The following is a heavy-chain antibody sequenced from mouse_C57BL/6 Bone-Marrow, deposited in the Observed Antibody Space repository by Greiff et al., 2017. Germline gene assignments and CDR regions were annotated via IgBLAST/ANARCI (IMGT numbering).Heavy chain of an antibody. J-gene: IGHJ2*01. CDR1: GYTFTSYW. V-gene: IGHV1-59*01. Sequence: VQLQESGAELVRPGTSVKLSCKASGYTFTSYWMHWVKQRPGQGLEWIGVIDPSDSYTNYNQKFKGKATLTVDTSSSTAYMQLSSLTSEDSAVYYCARGPGYYFDYWGQGTTLTVSS. CDR2: IDPSDSYT. CDR3: ARGPGYYFDY.